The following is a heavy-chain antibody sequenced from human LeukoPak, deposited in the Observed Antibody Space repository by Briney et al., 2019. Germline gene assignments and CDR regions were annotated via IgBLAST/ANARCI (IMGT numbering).Heavy chain of an antibody. CDR3: ARGLVGATGGYSDY. D-gene: IGHD1-26*01. J-gene: IGHJ4*02. Sequence: GASVKVSFKASGYTFTSYGISWVRQAPGQGLEWMGWISDYNGNTNYAQKLQGRVTLTTDTSPSTAYMELRSLRSDDTAVYYCARGLVGATGGYSDYWGQGTLVTVSS. V-gene: IGHV1-18*01. CDR2: ISDYNGNT. CDR1: GYTFTSYG.